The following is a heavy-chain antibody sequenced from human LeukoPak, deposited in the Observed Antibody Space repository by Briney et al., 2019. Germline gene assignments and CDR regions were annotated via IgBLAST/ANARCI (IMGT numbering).Heavy chain of an antibody. D-gene: IGHD2-15*01. V-gene: IGHV3-30*18. Sequence: GGSLRLSCAASGFIFSTYGMHWVRQAPGRGLEWVAVISYEERSKNYADSVKGRFTISREDSKSTLCLQMNSLRAEDTAVYYCAKQLGYCSDGSCYFPYWGQGTLVTVSS. CDR3: AKQLGYCSDGSCYFPY. CDR1: GFIFSTYG. CDR2: ISYEERSK. J-gene: IGHJ4*02.